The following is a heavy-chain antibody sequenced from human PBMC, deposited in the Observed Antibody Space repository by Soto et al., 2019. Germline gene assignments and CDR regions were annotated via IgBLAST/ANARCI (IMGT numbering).Heavy chain of an antibody. Sequence: QVQLVQSGAEVKKPGSSVKVSCKASGGTFSSYAISWVRQAPGQGLEWMGGIIPIFGTANYAQKFQGRVKXXAXEXXSTAYMELSSLRPEDTGVYYCARGHNYYDSSGFQHWGQGTLGTVSS. CDR1: GGTFSSYA. V-gene: IGHV1-69*12. J-gene: IGHJ1*01. CDR2: IIPIFGTA. D-gene: IGHD3-22*01. CDR3: ARGHNYYDSSGFQH.